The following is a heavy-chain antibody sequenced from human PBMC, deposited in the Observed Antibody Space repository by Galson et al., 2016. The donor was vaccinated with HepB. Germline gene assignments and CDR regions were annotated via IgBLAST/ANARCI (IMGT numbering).Heavy chain of an antibody. CDR3: AGKRDYDFWSGYEK. CDR2: FDPEDGET. J-gene: IGHJ4*02. D-gene: IGHD3-3*01. CDR1: GYTLSELS. Sequence: SVKVSCKVSGYTLSELSMHWVRQAPGKELEWMGGFDPEDGETIYAQKFQGRVTMTEDTSTDTAYMELSSLRSEDTAGYYCAGKRDYDFWSGYEKWGQGTLVTVSS. V-gene: IGHV1-24*01.